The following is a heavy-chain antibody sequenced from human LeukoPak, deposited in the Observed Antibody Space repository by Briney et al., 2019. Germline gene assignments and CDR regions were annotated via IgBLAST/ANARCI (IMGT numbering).Heavy chain of an antibody. CDR1: DYSISSGYS. Sequence: SETLSLTCAVRDYSISSGYSWGWVRQPPGKGLEWIANFYLSGTTYYNPSLKSRVTISLGTSNNHFSLKLSSVTASDTAVYWCAKTDYGDYGAFNIWGQGRMVTVSS. D-gene: IGHD4-17*01. J-gene: IGHJ3*02. CDR3: AKTDYGDYGAFNI. CDR2: FYLSGTT. V-gene: IGHV4-38-2*01.